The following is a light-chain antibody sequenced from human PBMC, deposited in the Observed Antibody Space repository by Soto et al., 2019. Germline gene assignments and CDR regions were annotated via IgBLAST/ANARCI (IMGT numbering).Light chain of an antibody. CDR2: GAS. CDR1: QSVSSN. V-gene: IGKV3-15*01. Sequence: VMPQSPATLSVSPGERAPLSCRASQSVSSNLALYQLRPGQAPRLLIYGASTRATGIPARFSGSGSGTEFTLTISSLQSEDFALYYCQQYNKWPLFTFGPGTRVDIK. CDR3: QQYNKWPLFT. J-gene: IGKJ3*01.